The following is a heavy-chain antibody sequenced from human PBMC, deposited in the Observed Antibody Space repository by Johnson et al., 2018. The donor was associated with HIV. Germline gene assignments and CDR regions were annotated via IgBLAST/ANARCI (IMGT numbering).Heavy chain of an antibody. D-gene: IGHD1-7*01. CDR2: ISDSGGST. V-gene: IGHV3-23*04. Sequence: VQLVESGGGLVQPGGSLRLSCAASGFTFTTSAMSWVRQAPGKGLEWVSAISDSGGSTYYIDSVKGRFTISRDSSKNTLYLQMNSLRAEDTAIYYCAKDQVGRNYGGKYHIWGQGTMVTVSS. J-gene: IGHJ3*02. CDR1: GFTFTTSA. CDR3: AKDQVGRNYGGKYHI.